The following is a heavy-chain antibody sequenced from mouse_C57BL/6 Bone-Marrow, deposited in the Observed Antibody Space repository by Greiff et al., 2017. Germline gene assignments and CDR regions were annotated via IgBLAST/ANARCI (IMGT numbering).Heavy chain of an antibody. CDR3: AKDPYDGYYGMDY. Sequence: QVQLQQPGAELVRPGSSVKLSCKASGYTFTSYWMHWVKQRPIQGLEWIGNIDPSDSETHYNQKFKDKATLTVDKSSSTAYMQLSSLTSEDSAVYYCAKDPYDGYYGMDYCGQGNSVTVSS. D-gene: IGHD2-3*01. J-gene: IGHJ4*01. CDR2: IDPSDSET. CDR1: GYTFTSYW. V-gene: IGHV1-52*01.